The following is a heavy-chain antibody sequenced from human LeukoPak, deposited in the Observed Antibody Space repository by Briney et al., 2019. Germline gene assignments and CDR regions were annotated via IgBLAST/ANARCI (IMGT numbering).Heavy chain of an antibody. V-gene: IGHV6-1*01. D-gene: IGHD3-9*01. Sequence: PSQTLSLTCAISGDSVSSNSATWNWIRQSPSRGLEWLGRTCYRSKWYNDYAVSVRSRLTINPDTSKNQFSLQLSSVTPEDTAVYYCARVYDIGGWFDPWGQGALVTVSS. J-gene: IGHJ5*02. CDR3: ARVYDIGGWFDP. CDR1: GDSVSSNSAT. CDR2: TCYRSKWYN.